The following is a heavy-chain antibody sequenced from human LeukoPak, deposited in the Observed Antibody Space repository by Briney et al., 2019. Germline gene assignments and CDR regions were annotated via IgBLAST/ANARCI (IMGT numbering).Heavy chain of an antibody. V-gene: IGHV3-48*03. CDR2: ISSSGSTI. CDR1: GFTFSSYE. D-gene: IGHD3-9*01. Sequence: PGGSLRLSCAASGFTFSSYEMNWVRQAPGKGLEWVSYISSSGSTIYYADSVKGRFTISRDNAKNTLYLQMNSLRAEDTAVYYCARTLRYFGENWFDPWGQGTLVTVSS. CDR3: ARTLRYFGENWFDP. J-gene: IGHJ5*02.